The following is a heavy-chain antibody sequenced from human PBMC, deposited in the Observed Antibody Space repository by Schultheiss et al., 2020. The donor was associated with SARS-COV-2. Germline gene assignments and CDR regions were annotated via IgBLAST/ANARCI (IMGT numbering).Heavy chain of an antibody. CDR1: GFTFSSYG. D-gene: IGHD6-19*01. V-gene: IGHV3-30*03. CDR3: ARHVLAVAGTYFDY. Sequence: GESLKISCAASGFTFSSYGMHWVRQAPGKGLEWVAVISYDGSNKYYADSVKGRFTISRDNSKNTLYLQMNSLRAEDTAVYYCARHVLAVAGTYFDYWGQGTLVTVSS. J-gene: IGHJ4*02. CDR2: ISYDGSNK.